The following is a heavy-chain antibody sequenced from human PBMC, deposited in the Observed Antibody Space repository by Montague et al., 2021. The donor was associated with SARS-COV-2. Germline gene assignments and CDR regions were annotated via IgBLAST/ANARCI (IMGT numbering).Heavy chain of an antibody. V-gene: IGHV4-39*01. J-gene: IGHJ3*02. CDR2: LFYSVNT. D-gene: IGHD3-3*01. Sequence: SEILSLTCTVSGGSISSSDYYWGWIRQPPGKGLEWIGSLFYSVNTYYNPSLKSRVTISVDTSKNQFSLKLSSVTAADTAVYYCARTNYDFWRGHQRGGAFDIWGQGTMVTVSS. CDR3: ARTNYDFWRGHQRGGAFDI. CDR1: GGSISSSDYY.